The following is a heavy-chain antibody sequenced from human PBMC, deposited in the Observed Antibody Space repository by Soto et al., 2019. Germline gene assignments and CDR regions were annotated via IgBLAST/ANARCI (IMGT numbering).Heavy chain of an antibody. D-gene: IGHD6-13*01. V-gene: IGHV3-23*01. Sequence: GSLRLSCAASGFTFSSYAMSWVRQAPGKGLEWVSAISGSGSSTYYADSVKGRFTISRDSAKNSLYLQMNSLRAEDTAVYYRARASAAGTTIYYYGMDVWGQGTTVTVSS. CDR1: GFTFSSYA. J-gene: IGHJ6*02. CDR3: ARASAAGTTIYYYGMDV. CDR2: ISGSGSST.